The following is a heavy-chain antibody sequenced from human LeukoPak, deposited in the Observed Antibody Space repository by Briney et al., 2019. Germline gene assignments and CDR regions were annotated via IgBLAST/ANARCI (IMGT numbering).Heavy chain of an antibody. V-gene: IGHV3-30*02. Sequence: GGSLRLSCAASGFTFSSYGMHWVRQAPGKGLEWVAFIRYDGGDKYYADSVRGRFTISRDNSKNTLYLQMNSLRAEDTAVYYCARVLPTYSHFDSWGQGTLVTVSS. CDR3: ARVLPTYSHFDS. D-gene: IGHD4-11*01. J-gene: IGHJ4*02. CDR2: IRYDGGDK. CDR1: GFTFSSYG.